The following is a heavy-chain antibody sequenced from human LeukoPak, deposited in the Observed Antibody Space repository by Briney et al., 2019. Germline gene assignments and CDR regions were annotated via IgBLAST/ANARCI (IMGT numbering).Heavy chain of an antibody. D-gene: IGHD4-17*01. Sequence: SVKVSCKASGGTFSSYAISWVRQAPGQGLEWMGGIIPIFGTANYAQKFQGRVTITADESTSTAYMELSSLRSEDTAVYYCAYNLKRGTTGYYYYYMDVWGKGTTVTISS. CDR1: GGTFSSYA. V-gene: IGHV1-69*13. CDR3: AYNLKRGTTGYYYYYMDV. J-gene: IGHJ6*03. CDR2: IIPIFGTA.